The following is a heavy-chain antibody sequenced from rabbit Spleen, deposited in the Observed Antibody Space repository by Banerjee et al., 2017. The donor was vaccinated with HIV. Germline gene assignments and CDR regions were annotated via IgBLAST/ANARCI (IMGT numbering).Heavy chain of an antibody. CDR1: GFDFSRYG. CDR3: ARDLAGVVGWNFGL. CDR2: INTSHGDT. D-gene: IGHD4-1*01. V-gene: IGHV1S45*01. J-gene: IGHJ4*01. Sequence: QEQLVETGGGLVQPGGSLTLSCKASGFDFSRYGMSWVRQAPGKGLEWIACINTSHGDTVYANWAKGRFTISKTSSTTMTLQMTSMTAADTATYFCARDLAGVVGWNFGLWGKAPSSPS.